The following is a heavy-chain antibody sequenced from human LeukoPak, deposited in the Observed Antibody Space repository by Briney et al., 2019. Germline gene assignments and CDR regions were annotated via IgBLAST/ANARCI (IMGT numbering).Heavy chain of an antibody. V-gene: IGHV3-23*01. CDR1: GFTFSSDS. J-gene: IGHJ4*02. CDR3: AKRGYSHGPGYFDY. D-gene: IGHD5-18*01. Sequence: GGSLRLSCAASGFTFSSDSMSWVRQAPGKGLEWVSAIDGSGGSTSYADSVKGRFTISRDNSKNMLYVQMNSLRAEDTAVYYCAKRGYSHGPGYFDYWGQGTLVTVSS. CDR2: IDGSGGST.